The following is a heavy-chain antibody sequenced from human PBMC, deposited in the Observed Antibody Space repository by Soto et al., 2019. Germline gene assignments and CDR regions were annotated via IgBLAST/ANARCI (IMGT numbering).Heavy chain of an antibody. CDR1: GFTFSSYA. CDR3: AKGLLRFLEWLEGPLDY. D-gene: IGHD3-3*01. V-gene: IGHV3-23*01. J-gene: IGHJ4*02. CDR2: ISGSGGST. Sequence: VGSLRLSCAASGFTFSSYAMSWVRQAPGKGLEWVSAISGSGGSTYYADSVKGRFTISRDNSKNTLYLQMNSLRAEDTAVYYCAKGLLRFLEWLEGPLDYWGQGTLVTVSS.